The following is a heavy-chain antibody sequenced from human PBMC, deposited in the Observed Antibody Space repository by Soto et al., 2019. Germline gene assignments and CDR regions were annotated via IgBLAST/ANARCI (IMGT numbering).Heavy chain of an antibody. J-gene: IGHJ5*02. CDR3: AKASIPTSGLSPYTKGLDP. D-gene: IGHD2-21*01. Sequence: EVQLLESGGGLVQPGGSLGLSCAASGLTVSGYSMSWVRQAPGKGLEWVSGISGSGDNTYYAGSVKGRFTISRDSSKKTLHLHMNSLRAGDTAVYYCAKASIPTSGLSPYTKGLDPWGEGTLVTVSS. V-gene: IGHV3-23*01. CDR1: GLTVSGYS. CDR2: ISGSGDNT.